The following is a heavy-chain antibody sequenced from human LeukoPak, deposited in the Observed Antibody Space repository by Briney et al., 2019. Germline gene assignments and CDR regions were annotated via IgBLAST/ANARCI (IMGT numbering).Heavy chain of an antibody. CDR1: GVSINGGHW. D-gene: IGHD3-22*01. CDR3: ARGGTGVLFQDSTGYRLVPGMFDL. V-gene: IGHV4-4*02. J-gene: IGHJ5*02. Sequence: SETLSLTCAVSGVSINGGHWWSWVRQSPGKALEWIGEIYRTGNTNYNPSFMSRVTISLDNSQNQVSLILNSVTAADTAVYFCARGGTGVLFQDSTGYRLVPGMFDLWGQGMLVTVSS. CDR2: IYRTGNT.